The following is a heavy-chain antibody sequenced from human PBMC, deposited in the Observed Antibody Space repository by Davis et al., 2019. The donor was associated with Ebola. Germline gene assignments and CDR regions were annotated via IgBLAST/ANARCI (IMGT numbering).Heavy chain of an antibody. CDR1: GFIFSSYD. CDR3: ARGELYHYGMNV. CDR2: IGTAGDP. J-gene: IGHJ6*02. V-gene: IGHV3-13*05. Sequence: GESLNTSCAASGFIFSSYDMHWARQATGKGLEWVSAIGTAGDPYYPGSVKGRFTISRENAKNSLYLQMNSLRAGDTAVYYCARGELYHYGMNVWGQGTTVTVSS.